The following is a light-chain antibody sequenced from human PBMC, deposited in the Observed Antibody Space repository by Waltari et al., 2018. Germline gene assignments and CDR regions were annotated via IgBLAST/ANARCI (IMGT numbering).Light chain of an antibody. V-gene: IGKV1-39*01. CDR3: QQSYTTPRT. Sequence: DIQMTQSPSSLSASVGDRVTITCRASQSVSNYFNWYQQKSGKAPKLLIYAASSLQSGVPARFSGSGSGTDFTLTISSLQPEDFATHYCQQSYTTPRTFGQGTKVEIK. CDR1: QSVSNY. J-gene: IGKJ1*01. CDR2: AAS.